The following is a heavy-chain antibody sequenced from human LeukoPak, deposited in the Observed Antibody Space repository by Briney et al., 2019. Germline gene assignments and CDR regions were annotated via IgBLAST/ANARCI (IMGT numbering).Heavy chain of an antibody. CDR3: AKIQGYSYGYHYFDY. D-gene: IGHD5-18*01. CDR2: ISNSGSAI. J-gene: IGHJ4*02. Sequence: GGSLRLSCAASGFTFSDHYMSWIRQAPGKGLEWISYISNSGSAIYYADSVKGRFTISRDNAKNSLYLEMNSLRAEDTAVYYCAKIQGYSYGYHYFDYWGQGTLVTVSS. CDR1: GFTFSDHY. V-gene: IGHV3-11*01.